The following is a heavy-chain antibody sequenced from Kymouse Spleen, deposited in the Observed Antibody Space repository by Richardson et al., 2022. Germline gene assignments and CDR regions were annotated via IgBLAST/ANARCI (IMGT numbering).Heavy chain of an antibody. CDR2: IKSKTDGGTT. J-gene: IGHJ6*02. CDR1: GFTFSNAW. Sequence: EVQLVESGGGLVKPGGSLRLSCAASGFTFSNAWMSWVRQAPGKGLEWVGRIKSKTDGGTTDYAAPVKGRFTISRDDSKNTLYLQMNSLKTEDTAVYYCTTLYDILTGSIRMDVWGQGTTVTVSS. D-gene: IGHD3-9*01. CDR3: TTLYDILTGSIRMDV. V-gene: IGHV3-15*01.